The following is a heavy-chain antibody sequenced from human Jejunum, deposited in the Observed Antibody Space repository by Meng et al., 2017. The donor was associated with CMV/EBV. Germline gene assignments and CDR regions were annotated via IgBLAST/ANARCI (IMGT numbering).Heavy chain of an antibody. J-gene: IGHJ4*02. CDR2: IKHEADGGTI. V-gene: IGHV3-15*01. CDR1: GFSFGDYT. Sequence: SGFSFGDYTMHWVRQAPGKGLEWVGRIKHEADGGTIDYAAPVKGRFTISRDDSIKTVYLQMNSLKTDDTAVYYCAAGTGMTDFDYWGQGTLVTVSS. CDR3: AAGTGMTDFDY. D-gene: IGHD1-1*01.